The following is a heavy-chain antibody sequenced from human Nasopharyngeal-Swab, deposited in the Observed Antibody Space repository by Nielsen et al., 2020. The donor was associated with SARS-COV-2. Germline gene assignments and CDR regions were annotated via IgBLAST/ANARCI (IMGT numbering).Heavy chain of an antibody. CDR2: IWYDGSNK. CDR1: GFTFSSYG. J-gene: IGHJ4*02. Sequence: GGPLRLSCAASGFTFSSYGMHWVRQAPGKGLEWVAVIWYDGSNKYYADSVKGRFTISRDNAKNSLYLQMNSLRAEDTAVYYCARDGYCSGGSCRYFDYWGQGTLVTVSS. V-gene: IGHV3-33*01. CDR3: ARDGYCSGGSCRYFDY. D-gene: IGHD2-15*01.